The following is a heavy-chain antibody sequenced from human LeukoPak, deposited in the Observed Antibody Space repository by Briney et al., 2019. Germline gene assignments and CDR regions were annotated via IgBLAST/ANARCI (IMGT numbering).Heavy chain of an antibody. CDR2: IIPIFGTA. J-gene: IGHJ4*02. V-gene: IGHV1-69*13. CDR3: ARGGVFETTVTPNDY. Sequence: SVKVSCKASGGTFSSYAISWVRQAPGQGLEWMGGIIPIFGTANYAQKFQGRVTITADESTSTAYMELSSVRSEDTAVYYCARGGVFETTVTPNDYWGQGTLVTVSS. D-gene: IGHD4-11*01. CDR1: GGTFSSYA.